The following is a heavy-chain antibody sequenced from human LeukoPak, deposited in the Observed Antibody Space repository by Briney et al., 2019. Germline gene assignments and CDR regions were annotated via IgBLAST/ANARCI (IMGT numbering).Heavy chain of an antibody. V-gene: IGHV1-2*02. D-gene: IGHD3/OR15-3a*01. J-gene: IGHJ4*02. CDR1: GYTFTGYY. Sequence: VASVKVSCKASGYTFTGYYMHWVRQAPGQGLEWMGWINPNSGGTNYAQKFQGRVTMTRDTSISTAYMELSRLRSDDTAVYYCARDPNFWTYFDYWGQGTLVTVSS. CDR2: INPNSGGT. CDR3: ARDPNFWTYFDY.